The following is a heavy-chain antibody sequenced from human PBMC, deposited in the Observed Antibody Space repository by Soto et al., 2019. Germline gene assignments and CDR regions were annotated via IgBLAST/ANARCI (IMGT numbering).Heavy chain of an antibody. CDR2: IYYSGST. V-gene: IGHV4-59*01. Sequence: QVQLQESGPGLVKPSETLSLTCTVSGGSISSYYWSWIRQPPGKGLEWIGYIYYSGSTNYNPSLKSRVTISVDTSKNQFSLKLSSVTAADTAVYYCARRAYCGGDCPFDYWGQGTLVTVSS. CDR1: GGSISSYY. D-gene: IGHD2-21*02. J-gene: IGHJ4*02. CDR3: ARRAYCGGDCPFDY.